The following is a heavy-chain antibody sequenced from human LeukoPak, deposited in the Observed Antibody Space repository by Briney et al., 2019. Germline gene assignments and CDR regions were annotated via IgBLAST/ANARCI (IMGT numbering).Heavy chain of an antibody. CDR3: ARHVASSGWYPNFDY. D-gene: IGHD6-19*01. J-gene: IGHJ4*02. CDR1: GGTFSSYA. Sequence: SVKVSCKASGGTFSSYAISWVRQAPGQGLEWMGGIIPIFGTANYAQKFQGRVTITADESTSTAYMELSSLRSEDTAVYYCARHVASSGWYPNFDYWGQGTLVTVSS. CDR2: IIPIFGTA. V-gene: IGHV1-69*13.